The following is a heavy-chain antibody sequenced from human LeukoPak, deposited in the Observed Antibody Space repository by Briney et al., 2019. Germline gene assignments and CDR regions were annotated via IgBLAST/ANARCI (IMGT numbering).Heavy chain of an antibody. CDR2: IYPGDSDV. V-gene: IGHV5-51*01. Sequence: GESLKISCKGSGYSFTTYWIAWVRQMPGKGLEWMRIIYPGDSDVRYSPPFQGQVTISADKSISTAYLQWSSLKASDTAMYYCARVPYSSGYYYDWYIDLWGRGTLVTVSS. CDR1: GYSFTTYW. D-gene: IGHD3-22*01. CDR3: ARVPYSSGYYYDWYIDL. J-gene: IGHJ2*01.